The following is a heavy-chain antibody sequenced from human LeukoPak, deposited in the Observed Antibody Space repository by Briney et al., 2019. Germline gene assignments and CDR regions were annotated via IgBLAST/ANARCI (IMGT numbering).Heavy chain of an antibody. D-gene: IGHD1-26*01. V-gene: IGHV3-53*01. CDR2: IYSGGST. Sequence: GGSLRLSCAASGFTVSSNYMSWVRQAPGKGLEWVSVIYSGGSTYYADSVKGRFTISRDNSKNTLYLQMNSLRAEDTAVYYCARDRRRRRWAHYYYYGMDVWGQGTTVTVSS. J-gene: IGHJ6*02. CDR1: GFTVSSNY. CDR3: ARDRRRRRWAHYYYYGMDV.